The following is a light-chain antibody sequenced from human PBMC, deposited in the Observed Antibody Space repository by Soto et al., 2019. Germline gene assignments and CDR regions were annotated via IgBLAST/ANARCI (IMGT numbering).Light chain of an antibody. Sequence: ELVLTQSPGTLSLSPGERATLSCRASQSVSSSYLAWYQQKPGQAPRPLIYGTSSRATAIPDRFSGSGSGTDFPLTISRLEPEDFAVYYCQQYGSSSWTFGQGTKVDIK. V-gene: IGKV3-20*01. CDR3: QQYGSSSWT. CDR1: QSVSSSY. CDR2: GTS. J-gene: IGKJ1*01.